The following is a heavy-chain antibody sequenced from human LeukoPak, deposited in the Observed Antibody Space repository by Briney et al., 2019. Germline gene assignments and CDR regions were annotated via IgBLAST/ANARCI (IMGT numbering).Heavy chain of an antibody. D-gene: IGHD3-3*01. V-gene: IGHV3-23*01. Sequence: GGSLRLSCAASGFTFSSYAMSWVRQAPGKGLEWVSAISGSGGSTYYADSVKGRFTISRYNSKNTLYLQMNSLRAEDTAVYYCAKWGEIYDFWSGYYTSAFDIWGQGTMVTVSS. CDR3: AKWGEIYDFWSGYYTSAFDI. CDR1: GFTFSSYA. CDR2: ISGSGGST. J-gene: IGHJ3*02.